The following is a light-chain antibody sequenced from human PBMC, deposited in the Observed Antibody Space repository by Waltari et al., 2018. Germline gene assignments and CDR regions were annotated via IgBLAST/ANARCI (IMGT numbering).Light chain of an antibody. CDR2: DAS. V-gene: IGKV1-33*01. Sequence: DIQMTQSPSSLSASVGDRITITCQASQDISIYLNWYQLRPGKAPKLLIFDASNLETGVPPRFSGSGSGSDFTFTISRLQPEDIATYYCQQRDNLPLTFGGGTKVEIK. J-gene: IGKJ4*01. CDR3: QQRDNLPLT. CDR1: QDISIY.